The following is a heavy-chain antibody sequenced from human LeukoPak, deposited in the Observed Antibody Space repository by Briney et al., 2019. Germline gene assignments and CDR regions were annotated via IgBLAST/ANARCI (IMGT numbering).Heavy chain of an antibody. CDR1: GGSISSGNYY. CDR2: IYYSGST. Sequence: KASETLSLTCTVSGGSISSGNYYWTWIRQPPGKGLEWIGYIYYSGSTYYNPSLKSRATISVDTSRNQFSLKLNSVTAADTAVYYCARDFKGMTTIDYWGQGTLVTVSS. CDR3: ARDFKGMTTIDY. J-gene: IGHJ4*02. V-gene: IGHV4-30-4*01. D-gene: IGHD1-1*01.